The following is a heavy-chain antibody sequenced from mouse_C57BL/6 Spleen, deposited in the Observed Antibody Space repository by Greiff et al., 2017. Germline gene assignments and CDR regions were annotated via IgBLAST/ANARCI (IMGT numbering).Heavy chain of an antibody. CDR2: IRSKSSNYAT. V-gene: IGHV10-3*01. CDR1: GFTFNTYA. CDR3: VGGFEAYYGSSFDY. J-gene: IGHJ2*01. Sequence: EVMLVESGGGLVQPKGSLKLSCAASGFTFNTYAMHWVRQAPGKGLEWVARIRSKSSNYATYYADSVKDRFTISRDDSQSMLYLQMNNLKTEDTAMYYCVGGFEAYYGSSFDYWGQGTTLTVSS. D-gene: IGHD1-1*01.